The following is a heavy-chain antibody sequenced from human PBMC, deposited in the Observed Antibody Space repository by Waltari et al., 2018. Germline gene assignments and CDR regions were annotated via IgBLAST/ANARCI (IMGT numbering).Heavy chain of an antibody. CDR2: IISSSSTI. V-gene: IGHV3-48*01. J-gene: IGHJ4*02. Sequence: EVQLVESGGGLVQPGGSLRLSCAASGFTFSSYSMNWVRQAPGKGLEWVSYIISSSSTIYYADSVKGRFTISRDNAKNSLYLQMNSLRAEDTAVYYCASYGSVGATMIDYWGQGTLVTVSS. CDR3: ASYGSVGATMIDY. CDR1: GFTFSSYS. D-gene: IGHD1-26*01.